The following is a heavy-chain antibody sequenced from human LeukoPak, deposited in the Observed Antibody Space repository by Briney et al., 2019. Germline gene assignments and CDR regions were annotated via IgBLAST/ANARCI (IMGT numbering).Heavy chain of an antibody. CDR1: GGSISSSSYY. CDR3: ARAYDFWSGYYGI. V-gene: IGHV4-39*07. CDR2: IYYSGST. Sequence: SETLSLTCTVSGGSISSSSYYWGWIRQPPGKGLEWIGSIYYSGSTYYNPSLKSRVTISVDTSKNQFSLKLSSVTAADTAVYYCARAYDFWSGYYGIWGQGTLVTVSS. D-gene: IGHD3-3*01. J-gene: IGHJ4*02.